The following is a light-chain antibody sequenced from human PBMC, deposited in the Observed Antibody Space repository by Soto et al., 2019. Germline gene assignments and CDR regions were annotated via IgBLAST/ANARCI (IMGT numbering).Light chain of an antibody. CDR1: QDISNY. J-gene: IGKJ3*01. CDR3: QQYDNLSFT. V-gene: IGKV1-33*01. CDR2: DAS. Sequence: DIQMTQSPSSLSASLGDRVTITCKASQDISNYLKWYQQKPGKAPKLLIYDASNLETGVPSRFSGSGSGTDFTFTISSLQPEDIATYYCQQYDNLSFTFGPGTKVDIK.